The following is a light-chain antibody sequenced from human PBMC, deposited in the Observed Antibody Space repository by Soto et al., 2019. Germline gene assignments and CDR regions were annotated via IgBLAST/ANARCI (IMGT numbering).Light chain of an antibody. CDR3: QQYNNWPPWT. V-gene: IGKV3-15*01. J-gene: IGKJ1*01. CDR1: QSVSTN. Sequence: RVMTQSPATLSLSPGERATLSCMASQSVSTNVAWYQQKPGQAPRLLIYGASTRATDIPARFSGSGSGTDFTITISSLQSEDFAVYYCQQYNNWPPWTFGQGTKVEVK. CDR2: GAS.